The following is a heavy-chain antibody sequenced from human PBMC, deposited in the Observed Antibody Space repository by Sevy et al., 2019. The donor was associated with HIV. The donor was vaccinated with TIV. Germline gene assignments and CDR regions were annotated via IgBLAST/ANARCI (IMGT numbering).Heavy chain of an antibody. CDR2: IIPIFGTA. Sequence: ASVKVSCKASGGTFSSYAISWVRQAPGQGLEWMGGIIPIFGTANYAQKFQGRVTITADESTSTAYMELSSLRSEDTAVYYCARDFYGDDGGHYFDYWGQGTLVTVSS. V-gene: IGHV1-69*13. D-gene: IGHD4-17*01. J-gene: IGHJ4*02. CDR3: ARDFYGDDGGHYFDY. CDR1: GGTFSSYA.